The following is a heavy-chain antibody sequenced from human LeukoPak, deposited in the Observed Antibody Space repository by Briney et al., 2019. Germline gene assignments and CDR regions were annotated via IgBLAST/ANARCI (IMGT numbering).Heavy chain of an antibody. Sequence: SGGSLRLSCAASGFTFSNYWMHWVRQAPGKGLEWVSLISGDGGSTYYADSVKGRFTISRDNSKNSLYLQMNSLRTEDTALYYCAKDTLYYYDSSGYSDYWGQGTLVTVSS. CDR3: AKDTLYYYDSSGYSDY. V-gene: IGHV3-43*02. D-gene: IGHD3-22*01. J-gene: IGHJ4*02. CDR1: GFTFSNYW. CDR2: ISGDGGST.